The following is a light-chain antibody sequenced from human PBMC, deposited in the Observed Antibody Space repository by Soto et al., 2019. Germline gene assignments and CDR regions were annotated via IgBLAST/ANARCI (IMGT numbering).Light chain of an antibody. CDR1: QSISSW. CDR2: KAS. J-gene: IGKJ1*01. V-gene: IGKV1-5*03. Sequence: DIQMTQSPSTLSASVGDRVTITCRASQSISSWLAWYQQKPGKAPKLLIYKASSLESGVPSRFSCSGSGTEFTLIISSLQPDDFATYYCQQYNTQGTFGQATKVEIK. CDR3: QQYNTQGT.